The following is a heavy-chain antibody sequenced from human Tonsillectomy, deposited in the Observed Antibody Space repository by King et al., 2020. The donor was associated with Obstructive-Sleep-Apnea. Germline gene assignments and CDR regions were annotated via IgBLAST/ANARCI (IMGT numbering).Heavy chain of an antibody. J-gene: IGHJ4*02. Sequence: VQLVESGGGLVQPGGSLRLSCAASGFTFSSYWMHWVRQAPGKGLVWVSRINSDGSGTSYADSVKGRFTISRDNAKNTLYLQVNSLRAEDTAVYYCAIPSLTTVPYFDYWGQGTLVTVSS. D-gene: IGHD4-17*01. CDR2: INSDGSGT. CDR1: GFTFSSYW. CDR3: AIPSLTTVPYFDY. V-gene: IGHV3-74*01.